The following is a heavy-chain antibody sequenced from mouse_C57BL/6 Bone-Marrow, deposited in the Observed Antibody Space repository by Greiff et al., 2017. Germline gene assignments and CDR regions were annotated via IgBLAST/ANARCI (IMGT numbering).Heavy chain of an antibody. CDR2: FYPGSGST. V-gene: IGHV1-55*01. CDR3: ARRPFAY. CDR1: SYTFTSYW. J-gene: IGHJ3*01. Sequence: QVQLQQPGAELVKPGASVKMSCKASSYTFTSYWITWVKQRPGQGLEWIGDFYPGSGSTNYNEKFKGKATLTADKSSSTAYMELRSLTSEDSAVYFCARRPFAYWGQGTLVTVSA.